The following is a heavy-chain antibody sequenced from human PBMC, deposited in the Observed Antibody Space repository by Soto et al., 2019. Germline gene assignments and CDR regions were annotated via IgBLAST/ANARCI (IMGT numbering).Heavy chain of an antibody. Sequence: EVQVLESGGDLVQPGGSLRLSCAASGFTFSNYAMTWVRQAPGKGLEWVSTISGSGDSIYYADSVKGRFTISRDNSKNTPYLQMNSLRADDWAVYYCSTGRQMGYWGQGTLVIVSS. CDR2: ISGSGDSI. CDR3: STGRQMGY. CDR1: GFTFSNYA. D-gene: IGHD7-27*01. J-gene: IGHJ4*02. V-gene: IGHV3-23*01.